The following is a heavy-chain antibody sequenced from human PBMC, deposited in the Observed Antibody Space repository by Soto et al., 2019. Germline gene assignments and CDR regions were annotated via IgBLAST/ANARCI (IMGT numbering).Heavy chain of an antibody. J-gene: IGHJ4*02. CDR1: GFTFSSYA. CDR2: ISYDGSNK. Sequence: QVQLVESGGGVVQPGRSLRLSCAASGFTFSSYAMHWVRHAPGKGLEWVAVISYDGSNKYYADSVKGRFTISRDNSKNTLYLQMNSLRADETAVYYCAREAAAAGIPFDYWGQGTLVTVSS. D-gene: IGHD6-13*01. CDR3: AREAAAAGIPFDY. V-gene: IGHV3-30-3*01.